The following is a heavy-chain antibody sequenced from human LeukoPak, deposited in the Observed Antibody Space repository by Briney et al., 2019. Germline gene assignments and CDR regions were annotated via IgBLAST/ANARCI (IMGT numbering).Heavy chain of an antibody. Sequence: SETLSLTCTVSGGSISSYYWSWIRQPPGKGLEWIGYIYYSGGTHYNPSLRSRVTISVDTSKNQFSLKLSSVTAADTAVYYCASHDSTGRYFSDYWGQGTLVTVSS. D-gene: IGHD3-9*01. CDR3: ASHDSTGRYFSDY. J-gene: IGHJ4*02. V-gene: IGHV4-59*08. CDR1: GGSISSYY. CDR2: IYYSGGT.